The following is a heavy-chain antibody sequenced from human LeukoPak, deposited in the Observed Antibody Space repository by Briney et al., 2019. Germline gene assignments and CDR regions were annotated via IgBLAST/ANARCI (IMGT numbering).Heavy chain of an antibody. Sequence: GASVKVSCKASGYTFTSYYMHWVRQAPGQGLEWMGWISAYNGNTNYAQKLQGRVTMTTDTSTSTAYMELRSLRSDDTAVYYCARDMFGKSLRNYYGSGIPGYWGQGTLVTVSS. CDR2: ISAYNGNT. D-gene: IGHD3-10*01. CDR1: GYTFTSYY. CDR3: ARDMFGKSLRNYYGSGIPGY. V-gene: IGHV1-18*04. J-gene: IGHJ4*02.